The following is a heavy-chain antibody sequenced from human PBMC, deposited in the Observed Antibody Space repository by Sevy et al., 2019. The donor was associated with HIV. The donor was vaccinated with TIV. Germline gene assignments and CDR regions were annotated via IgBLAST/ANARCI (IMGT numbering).Heavy chain of an antibody. CDR3: AKDHYDILTGLFPDGDP. CDR2: ISGTGGST. J-gene: IGHJ5*02. D-gene: IGHD3-9*01. Sequence: GGSLRLSCAASGFTFSSYAMSWVRQAPGKGLEWVSAISGTGGSTYYADSVKGRFTISRDNSKNTLYLQMNSLRAEDTAVYYCAKDHYDILTGLFPDGDPWGQGTLVTVSS. V-gene: IGHV3-23*01. CDR1: GFTFSSYA.